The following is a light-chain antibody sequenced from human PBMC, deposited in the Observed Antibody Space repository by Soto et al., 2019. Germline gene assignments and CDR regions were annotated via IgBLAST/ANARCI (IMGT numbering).Light chain of an antibody. CDR1: QSISSW. J-gene: IGKJ1*01. V-gene: IGKV1-5*03. CDR2: KAS. CDR3: QQYNSYPWT. Sequence: DIHMTQSPSTLSASVGDRVTITCRASQSISSWLAWYQHKPGKAPKLLIYKASSLESGVPSRFSGSGSETKFTLTISSLQPDDFATYYCQQYNSYPWTFGQGTKVEIK.